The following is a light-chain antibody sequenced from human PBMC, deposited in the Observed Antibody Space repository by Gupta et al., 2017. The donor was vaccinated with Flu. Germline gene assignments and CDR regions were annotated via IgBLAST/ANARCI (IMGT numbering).Light chain of an antibody. J-gene: IGLJ2*01. CDR1: ALPKQY. CDR3: QSADRSGTYLL. Sequence: GDALPKQYAYWYEQEPGQAPVLVIYKDNERPSGIPERFSGSSSGTTVTLIISGVQAEDEADYYCQSADRSGTYLLFGGGNKLTVL. V-gene: IGLV3-25*03. CDR2: KDN.